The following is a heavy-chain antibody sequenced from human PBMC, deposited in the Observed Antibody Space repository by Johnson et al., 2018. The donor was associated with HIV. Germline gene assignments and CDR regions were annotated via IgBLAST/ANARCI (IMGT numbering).Heavy chain of an antibody. CDR3: ARDRGAGHAFDI. J-gene: IGHJ3*02. CDR1: AFPFDDHA. V-gene: IGHV3-9*01. CDR2: I. D-gene: IGHD3-10*01. Sequence: VESGGGLVQPGRSLRLSCAASAFPFDDHALHWVRQTPGKGLQWFSIILKGRFTISRDNAKNDLDLQMNSLRAEDTAVYYCARDRGAGHAFDIWGQGTMVTVSS.